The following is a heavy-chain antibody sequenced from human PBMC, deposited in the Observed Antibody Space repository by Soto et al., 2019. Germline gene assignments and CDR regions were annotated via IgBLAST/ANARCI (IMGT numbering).Heavy chain of an antibody. V-gene: IGHV3-9*01. Sequence: GGSLRLSCEASGFTLGNYAMHWVRQVPGKGLEWVSGISWNSGTIGYADSVKGRFTISRDNAKNSLYLQMHSLRGEDTALYFCAKDIVVGDGWYTSFYYYGMDVWGQGTTVTVSS. J-gene: IGHJ6*02. CDR2: ISWNSGTI. D-gene: IGHD6-19*01. CDR1: GFTLGNYA. CDR3: AKDIVVGDGWYTSFYYYGMDV.